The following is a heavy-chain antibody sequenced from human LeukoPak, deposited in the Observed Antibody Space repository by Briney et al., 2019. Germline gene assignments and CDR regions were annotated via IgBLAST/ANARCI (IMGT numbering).Heavy chain of an antibody. CDR3: TLFDYDSWSAYLH. CDR2: INPGNGKT. J-gene: IGHJ4*02. D-gene: IGHD3-3*01. V-gene: IGHV1-3*01. Sequence: ASVKVSCKASGYTFTSYSLQWVRQAPGQRLEWMGWINPGNGKTKYPQTFQGRVTITRDTSASTAYMELRSLRSEDTAVYYCTLFDYDSWSAYLHWGQGALVTVSS. CDR1: GYTFTSYS.